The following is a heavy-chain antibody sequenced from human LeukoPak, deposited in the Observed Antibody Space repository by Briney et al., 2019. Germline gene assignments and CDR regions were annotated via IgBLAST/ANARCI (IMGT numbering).Heavy chain of an antibody. CDR3: ATLGGRAGLRFLESPGASHY. CDR2: VDPEDGET. Sequence: ASVKVSCRVSGYIFSDYYIHWVQQAPGKGLEWMGLVDPEDGETIYAEEFQARVTITADTSRDIAYMELSSLRFGETAVYYCATLGGRAGLRFLESPGASHYWGQGTLVTVSS. J-gene: IGHJ4*02. CDR1: GYIFSDYY. D-gene: IGHD3-3*01. V-gene: IGHV1-69-2*01.